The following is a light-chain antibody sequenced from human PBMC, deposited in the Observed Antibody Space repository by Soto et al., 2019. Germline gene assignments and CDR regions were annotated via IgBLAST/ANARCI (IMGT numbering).Light chain of an antibody. CDR3: LQYYTYPWT. V-gene: IGKV1-6*01. J-gene: IGKJ1*01. CDR2: GAS. Sequence: AIQMTQSPSSLSASVGDRVTITCRASQDIRNSVTWFQQRPGKAPKLLIYGASSLQTGVPSRFSGSGSGTDFTLTISSLQPEDFATYSCLQYYTYPWTFGQGTKVEVK. CDR1: QDIRNS.